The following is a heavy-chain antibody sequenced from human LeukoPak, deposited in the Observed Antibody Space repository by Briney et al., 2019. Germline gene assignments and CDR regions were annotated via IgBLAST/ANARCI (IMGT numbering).Heavy chain of an antibody. CDR3: ARASEGTAFDY. Sequence: TSEALSLTCTVSGGSISSYYWSWIRQPPGKGLEWIGYIYYSGSTNYNPSLKSRVTTSVDTSKNQFSLKLSSVAAADTAVYYCARASEGTAFDYWGQGTLVTVSS. CDR2: IYYSGST. V-gene: IGHV4-59*01. D-gene: IGHD1/OR15-1a*01. CDR1: GGSISSYY. J-gene: IGHJ4*02.